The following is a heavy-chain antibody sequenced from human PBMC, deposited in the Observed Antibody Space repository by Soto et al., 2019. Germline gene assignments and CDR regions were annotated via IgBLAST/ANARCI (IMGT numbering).Heavy chain of an antibody. CDR3: ARTVAVPGAHIDY. CDR1: GGSISGSY. CDR2: VYYTGCT. V-gene: IGHV4-59*01. Sequence: PSETLSLTCSVSGGSISGSYWSWIRQSPGKGLEWLGYVYYTGCTNYSPSLRSRVSISVDTSKNEFSRRLSSVTAADTAVYFCARTVAVPGAHIDYWGEGTQVTVSS. J-gene: IGHJ4*02. D-gene: IGHD6-19*01.